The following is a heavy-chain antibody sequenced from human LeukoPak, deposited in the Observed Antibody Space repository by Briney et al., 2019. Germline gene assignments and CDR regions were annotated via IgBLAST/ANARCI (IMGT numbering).Heavy chain of an antibody. CDR1: GFTFSSYA. Sequence: GGSLRLSCAASGFTFSSYAMSWVRQAPGKGLEWVSAISGSGGSTYYADSVKGRFTISRDNSKNTLYLQMNSLRAEDTAVYYCAKDLTQGSDFWRGYGYYGMDGWGQGTTGTV. CDR3: AKDLTQGSDFWRGYGYYGMDG. D-gene: IGHD3-3*01. CDR2: ISGSGGST. J-gene: IGHJ6*02. V-gene: IGHV3-23*01.